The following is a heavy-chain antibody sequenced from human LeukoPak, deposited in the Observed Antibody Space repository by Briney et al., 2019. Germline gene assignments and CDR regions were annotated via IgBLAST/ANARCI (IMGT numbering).Heavy chain of an antibody. V-gene: IGHV3-7*03. CDR1: EFIFSNYW. J-gene: IGHJ4*02. Sequence: GGSLRLSCAASEFIFSNYWMSWVRQGPGEGPEWVANINQGGSEKYYVDSVKGRFTISRDNAKNSLDLQMNSLRVEDTAIYCCARLVVPPGNRGWYYEHWGQGTLVTVSS. D-gene: IGHD2-2*01. CDR2: INQGGSEK. CDR3: ARLVVPPGNRGWYYEH.